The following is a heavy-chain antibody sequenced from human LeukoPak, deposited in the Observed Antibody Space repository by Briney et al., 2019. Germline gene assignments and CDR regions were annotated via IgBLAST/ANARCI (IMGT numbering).Heavy chain of an antibody. CDR2: IWYDGSNK. CDR3: AKDITMIVVVNAFDI. CDR1: GFTFSSYG. J-gene: IGHJ3*02. V-gene: IGHV3-33*06. D-gene: IGHD3-22*01. Sequence: GGSLRLSCAASGFTFSSYGMHWVRQAPGKGLEWVAVIWYDGSNKYYADSVKGGFTISRDNSKNTLYLQMNSLRAEDTAVYYCAKDITMIVVVNAFDIWGQGTMVTVSS.